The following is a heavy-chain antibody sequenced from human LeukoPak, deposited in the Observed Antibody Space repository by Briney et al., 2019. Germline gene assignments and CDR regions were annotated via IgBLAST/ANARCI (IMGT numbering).Heavy chain of an antibody. D-gene: IGHD1-26*01. CDR3: ARDLLGAQDY. V-gene: IGHV3-48*03. J-gene: IGHJ4*02. CDR2: ISSSGTTI. CDR1: GFTFSSYE. Sequence: GGSLRLSCAASGFTFSSYEMNWVRQAPGKGLEWVSYISSSGTTIYYADSVKGRFTISRANAKNSLYLQMNSLRAEDTSVYYCARDLLGAQDYWGQGTLVTVSS.